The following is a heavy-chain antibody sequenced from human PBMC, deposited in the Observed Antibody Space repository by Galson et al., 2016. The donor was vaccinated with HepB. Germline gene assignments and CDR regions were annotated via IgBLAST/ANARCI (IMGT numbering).Heavy chain of an antibody. Sequence: SVKVSCKASGGSFTSNIISWVRQAPGQGLEWMGRIIVILDTTKDAASFQGRATITADRSTGTVYLELSSLRSEDTAVYYCAKDHADYESWFDPWGQGTQVTVSS. V-gene: IGHV1-69*08. CDR2: IIVILDTT. J-gene: IGHJ5*02. D-gene: IGHD3-16*01. CDR1: GGSFTSNI. CDR3: AKDHADYESWFDP.